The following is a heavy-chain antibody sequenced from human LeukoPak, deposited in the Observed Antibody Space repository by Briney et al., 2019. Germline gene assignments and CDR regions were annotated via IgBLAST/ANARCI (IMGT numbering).Heavy chain of an antibody. CDR3: ARGVCSGGSCWGGWFDP. V-gene: IGHV4-59*01. CDR2: IYYSGST. CDR1: GGSISSYY. J-gene: IGHJ5*02. Sequence: SETLSLTCTVSGGSISSYYWSWIRQRPGKGLEWIGYIYYSGSTNYNPSLKSRVTISVDTSKNQFSLKLGSVTAADTAVYYCARGVCSGGSCWGGWFDPWGQGSLVTVSS. D-gene: IGHD2-15*01.